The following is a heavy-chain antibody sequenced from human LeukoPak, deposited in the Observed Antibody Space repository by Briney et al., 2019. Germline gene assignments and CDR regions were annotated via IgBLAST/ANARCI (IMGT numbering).Heavy chain of an antibody. Sequence: ASVKVSCKAFGYTFTSNYMHWVRQAPGQGPEWMGVISPSGGSTTYAQKFQGRVTLTRDMSTSTDYLELSSLRSEDTAVYYCARDKQAFDYWGQGTLVTVSS. CDR2: ISPSGGST. J-gene: IGHJ4*02. V-gene: IGHV1-46*01. CDR1: GYTFTSNY. D-gene: IGHD6-13*01. CDR3: ARDKQAFDY.